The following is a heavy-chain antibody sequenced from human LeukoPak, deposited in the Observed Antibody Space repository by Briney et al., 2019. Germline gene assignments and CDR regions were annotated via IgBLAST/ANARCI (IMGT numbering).Heavy chain of an antibody. Sequence: GGSLRLSCAASGFTVSSNYMSWVRQAPGKGLEWVSVIYSGGSTYYADSVKGRFTISRDNSKNTLYLQMNSLRAEDTAVHYCARDSGYSSGWSGYWGQGTLVTVSP. CDR3: ARDSGYSSGWSGY. V-gene: IGHV3-66*01. J-gene: IGHJ4*02. D-gene: IGHD6-19*01. CDR2: IYSGGST. CDR1: GFTVSSNY.